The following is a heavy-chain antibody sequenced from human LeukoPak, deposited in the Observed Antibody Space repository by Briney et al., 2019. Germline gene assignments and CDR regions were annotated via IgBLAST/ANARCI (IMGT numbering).Heavy chain of an antibody. CDR3: ARELEGLGYYYYGMDV. J-gene: IGHJ6*02. Sequence: SQTLSLTCTVSGGSFSSGGYYWSWIRQHPGKGLEWIGYIYYSGSTYYNPSLKSRVTISVDTSKNQFSLKLSSVTAADTAVYYCARELEGLGYYYYGMDVWGQGTTVTVSS. CDR2: IYYSGST. CDR1: GGSFSSGGYY. V-gene: IGHV4-31*03. D-gene: IGHD2-21*01.